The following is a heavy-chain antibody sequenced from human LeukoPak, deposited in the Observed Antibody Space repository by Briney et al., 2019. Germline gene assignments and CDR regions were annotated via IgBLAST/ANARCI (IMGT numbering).Heavy chain of an antibody. CDR2: IYYSGST. Sequence: PSETLSLTCTVSGGSITTSSFYWGWIRQPPGKVLEWIGIIYYSGSTYYNPSLKGRVTISVATSKNQFSLKLSSVTAADTAVYYCARAFRGRYFDHWGRGTLVTVSS. CDR3: ARAFRGRYFDH. J-gene: IGHJ2*01. D-gene: IGHD2/OR15-2a*01. CDR1: GGSITTSSFY. V-gene: IGHV4-39*01.